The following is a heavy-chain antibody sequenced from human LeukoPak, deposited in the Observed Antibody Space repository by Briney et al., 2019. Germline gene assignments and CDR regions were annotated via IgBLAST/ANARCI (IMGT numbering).Heavy chain of an antibody. J-gene: IGHJ4*02. CDR1: GFTFSSYA. V-gene: IGHV3-30-3*01. CDR2: ISYDGSNK. CDR3: ATHYYDSSGYYSPDY. Sequence: PGGSLRLSCAASGFTFSSYAMHWVRQAPGKGLEWVAVISYDGSNKYYADSVEGRFTISRDNSKNTLYLQMNSLRAEDTAVYYRATHYYDSSGYYSPDYWGQGTLVTVSS. D-gene: IGHD3-22*01.